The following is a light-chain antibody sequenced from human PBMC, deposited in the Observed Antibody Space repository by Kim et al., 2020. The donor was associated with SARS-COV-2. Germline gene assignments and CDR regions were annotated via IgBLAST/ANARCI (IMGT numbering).Light chain of an antibody. J-gene: IGKJ4*01. CDR2: AVS. CDR3: LQHNSYPLT. CDR1: QGMSNY. Sequence: ASVGDSVTITCRASQGMSNYLAWFQQTPGKVPKCLIYAVSSLQSGVPSRFSGSGSGTEFTLTISGLQLEDFATYYCLQHNSYPLTFGGGTKVEIK. V-gene: IGKV1-17*03.